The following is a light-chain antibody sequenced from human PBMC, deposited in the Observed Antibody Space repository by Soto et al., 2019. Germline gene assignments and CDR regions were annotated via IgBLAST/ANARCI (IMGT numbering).Light chain of an antibody. V-gene: IGKV3-20*01. CDR3: QQYDSSPKT. J-gene: IGKJ1*01. CDR2: GAS. Sequence: EIVLTQSPGTLSLSPGERATLSCRASQSVSSSYLAWYQQKPGQAPRLLIHGASSRATGIPDRFSGTGSGTDFTLTISRLEPEDFAVYYCQQYDSSPKTFGQGTKVDI. CDR1: QSVSSSY.